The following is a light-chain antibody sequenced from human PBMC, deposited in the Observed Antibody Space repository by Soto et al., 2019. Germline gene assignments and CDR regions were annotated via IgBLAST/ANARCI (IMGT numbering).Light chain of an antibody. V-gene: IGKV1-5*03. Sequence: DIQMTQSPSTLSASVGDRVTLTCRASQSFSSWLAWHQQKPGKAPKLLIYKASSLETGVPSRFSGGGSGTEFTLTISSLQPDDFGTYYCQQYNSYPWTFGQGTKVEIK. CDR2: KAS. CDR1: QSFSSW. J-gene: IGKJ1*01. CDR3: QQYNSYPWT.